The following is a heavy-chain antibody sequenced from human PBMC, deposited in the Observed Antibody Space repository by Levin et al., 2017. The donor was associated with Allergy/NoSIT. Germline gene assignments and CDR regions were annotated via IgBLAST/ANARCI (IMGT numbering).Heavy chain of an antibody. CDR2: INHSGST. V-gene: IGHV4-34*01. Sequence: SQTLSLTCAVYGGSFSGYYWSWIRQPPGKGLEWIGEINHSGSTNYNPSLKSRVTISVDTSKNQFSLKLSSVTAADTAVYYCAREGYGSGSYYQNGFDPWGQGTLVTVSS. J-gene: IGHJ5*02. CDR1: GGSFSGYY. D-gene: IGHD3-10*01. CDR3: AREGYGSGSYYQNGFDP.